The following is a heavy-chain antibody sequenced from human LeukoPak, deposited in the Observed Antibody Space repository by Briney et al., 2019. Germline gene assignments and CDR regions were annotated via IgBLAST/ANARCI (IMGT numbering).Heavy chain of an antibody. CDR1: GGTFSCYA. J-gene: IGHJ5*02. CDR2: IIPIFGTA. Sequence: GASVKVSCKASGGTFSCYAISWVRQAPRQGLEWMGGIIPIFGTANYAQKFQGRVTITTDESTSTAYMELSSLRSEDTAVYYCARGRQGNWFDPWGQGTLVTVSS. CDR3: ARGRQGNWFDP. V-gene: IGHV1-69*05.